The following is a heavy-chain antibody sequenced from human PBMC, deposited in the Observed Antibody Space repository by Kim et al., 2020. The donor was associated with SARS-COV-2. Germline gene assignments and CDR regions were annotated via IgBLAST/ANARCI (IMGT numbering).Heavy chain of an antibody. CDR2: MDPDGSTI. CDR1: GFTFSTYW. J-gene: IGHJ4*02. D-gene: IGHD6-13*01. V-gene: IGHV3-74*01. CDR3: VRGTIAPAGTDY. Sequence: GGSLRLSCTVSGFTFSTYWMHWVCQAPGKGLVWVSRMDPDGSTINYADSVKGRFTISRDNAKNTLYLQMTSLRAEDTALYYCVRGTIAPAGTDYWGRGTLVTVSS.